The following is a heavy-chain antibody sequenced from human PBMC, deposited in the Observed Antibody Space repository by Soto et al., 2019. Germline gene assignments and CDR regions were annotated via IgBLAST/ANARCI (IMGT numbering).Heavy chain of an antibody. Sequence: PWWSLRLSCVASGFTFSSYWMSWFRQAPGKGLEWVAFIKDTGNEKYNADSVKGRFTISRDNAQNSLYLQMNNLRVEDTAIYYCERARVGWVICSGTICLDYWGQGTRVTVSS. CDR3: ERARVGWVICSGTICLDY. D-gene: IGHD2-2*01. V-gene: IGHV3-7*03. CDR2: IKDTGNEK. CDR1: GFTFSSYW. J-gene: IGHJ4*02.